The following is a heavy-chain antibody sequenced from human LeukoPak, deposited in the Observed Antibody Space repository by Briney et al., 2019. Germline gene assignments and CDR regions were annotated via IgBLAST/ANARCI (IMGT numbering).Heavy chain of an antibody. V-gene: IGHV3-64*01. CDR1: GFTFSSYA. Sequence: GGSLRLSCAASGFTFSSYAMHWVRQAPGKGLEYVSAISSDGGSTYYANSVKGRFTISRDNSKNTLYLQMGSLRAEDMAVYYCARDALVATAYYYYYYMDVWGKGTTATVSS. D-gene: IGHD5-12*01. CDR2: ISSDGGST. J-gene: IGHJ6*03. CDR3: ARDALVATAYYYYYYMDV.